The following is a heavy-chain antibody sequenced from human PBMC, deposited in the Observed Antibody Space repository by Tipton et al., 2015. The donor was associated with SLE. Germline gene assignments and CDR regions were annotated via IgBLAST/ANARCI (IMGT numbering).Heavy chain of an antibody. CDR3: AKDRVDFGDYAAGNFDS. Sequence: SLRLSCAASGFRFDDYAMHWVRQAPGKGLEWVSGINWNSGSTGYADPVNGRFTISRDNFKNSLYLQMNSLRAEDTALYYCAKDRVDFGDYAAGNFDSWGQGILVVVSS. D-gene: IGHD4-17*01. CDR1: GFRFDDYA. V-gene: IGHV3-9*01. J-gene: IGHJ4*02. CDR2: INWNSGST.